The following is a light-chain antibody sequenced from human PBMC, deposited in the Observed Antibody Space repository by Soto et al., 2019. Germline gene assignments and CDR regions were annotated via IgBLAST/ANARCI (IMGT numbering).Light chain of an antibody. CDR3: QQQGT. V-gene: IGKV3-20*01. Sequence: EIVLTQSPGTLSLSPGERATLSCRASRSLSSSYVVWYQQKPGQAPRLLIYAASRRATGIPDRFSGSGSATVYTLTISRLEPEDFAVYYCQQQGTFGQGTKVDIK. CDR1: RSLSSSY. CDR2: AAS. J-gene: IGKJ2*01.